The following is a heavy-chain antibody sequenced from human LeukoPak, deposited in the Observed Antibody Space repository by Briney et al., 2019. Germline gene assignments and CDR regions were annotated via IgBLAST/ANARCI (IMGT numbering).Heavy chain of an antibody. D-gene: IGHD3-10*01. CDR3: ARRLLWFGEFVWFDP. CDR1: GGSISSSSYY. CDR2: IYYSGST. V-gene: IGHV4-39*07. J-gene: IGHJ5*02. Sequence: SETLSLTCTVCGGSISSSSYYWGWIRQPPGKGLEWIGNIYYSGSTYYNPSLKSRVTISVDTSKNQFSLKLSSVTAADTAVYYCARRLLWFGEFVWFDPWGQGTLVTVSS.